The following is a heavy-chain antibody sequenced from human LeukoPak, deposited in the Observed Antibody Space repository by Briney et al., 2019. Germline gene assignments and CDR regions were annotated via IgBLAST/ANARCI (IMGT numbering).Heavy chain of an antibody. CDR3: ARGDYGDYSLYFQH. CDR1: GLTLSSYW. V-gene: IGHV3-74*01. CDR2: INSDGSST. Sequence: GGSLRLSCAASGLTLSSYWMHWVRQAPGKGLVWVSRINSDGSSTSYADSVKGRFTISRDNAKNTLYLQMNSLRAEDTAVYYCARGDYGDYSLYFQHWGQGTLVTVSS. J-gene: IGHJ1*01. D-gene: IGHD4-17*01.